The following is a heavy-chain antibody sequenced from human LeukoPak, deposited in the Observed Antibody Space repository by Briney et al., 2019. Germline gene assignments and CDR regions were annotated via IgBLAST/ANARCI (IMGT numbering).Heavy chain of an antibody. D-gene: IGHD3-22*01. J-gene: IGHJ4*02. CDR3: ARVPSYDSCGYYLN. CDR1: GYTFTGYY. CDR2: INPNSGGT. Sequence: ASVKVSCKASGYTFTGYYMHWVRQAPGQGLEWMGRINPNSGGTNYAQKFQGRVTMTRDTSISTTYMELSRLRSDDTALYYCARVPSYDSCGYYLNWGQGTLVTVSS. V-gene: IGHV1-2*06.